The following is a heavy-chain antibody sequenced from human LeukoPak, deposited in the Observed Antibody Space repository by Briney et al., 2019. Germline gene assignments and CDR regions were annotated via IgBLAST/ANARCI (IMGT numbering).Heavy chain of an antibody. V-gene: IGHV4-34*01. D-gene: IGHD6-13*01. CDR3: ARKWLGSSWFKRGWFDP. J-gene: IGHJ5*01. CDR2: INHSGST. CDR1: GGSLSGYY. Sequence: SETLSLTCAVYGGSLSGYYWSWIRQPPGKGLEWIGEINHSGSTNYNPSLKSRVTISVDTSKNQFSLKLSSVTAADTAVYYCARKWLGSSWFKRGWFDPWGQGTLVTVSS.